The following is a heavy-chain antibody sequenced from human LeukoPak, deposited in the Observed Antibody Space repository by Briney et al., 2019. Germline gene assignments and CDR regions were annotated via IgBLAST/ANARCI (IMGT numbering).Heavy chain of an antibody. V-gene: IGHV4-38-2*02. Sequence: SETLSLTCTVSGYSISSGYYWGWIRQPPGKGLEWIGSIYHSGSTYYNPSLKSRVTISVDTSKNQFSLKLSSVTAADTAVYYCARDAPLWFGELLHRTWDYWGQGTLVTVSS. CDR3: ARDAPLWFGELLHRTWDY. J-gene: IGHJ4*02. D-gene: IGHD3-10*01. CDR2: IYHSGST. CDR1: GYSISSGYY.